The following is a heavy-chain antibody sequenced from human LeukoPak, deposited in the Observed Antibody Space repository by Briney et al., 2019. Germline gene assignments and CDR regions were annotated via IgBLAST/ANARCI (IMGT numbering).Heavy chain of an antibody. Sequence: GGSLRLSCAASGFTVSSNYMSWVRQAPGKGLEWVSTISGSAGDTVYADSVKGRFTISRDGSRKLFLPMNILRGEDTAVYYCARRGGDNGWGAFDVWGQGSMVTVSS. V-gene: IGHV3-23*01. D-gene: IGHD4-23*01. J-gene: IGHJ3*01. CDR2: ISGSAGDT. CDR1: GFTVSSNY. CDR3: ARRGGDNGWGAFDV.